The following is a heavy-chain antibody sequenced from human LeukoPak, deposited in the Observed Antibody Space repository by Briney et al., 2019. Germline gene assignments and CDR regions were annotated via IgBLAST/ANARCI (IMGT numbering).Heavy chain of an antibody. V-gene: IGHV4-34*01. CDR3: ARGGFYCGGDCYVDY. J-gene: IGHJ4*02. CDR2: INHSGST. Sequence: PSETLSLTCAVYGGSFSAYYWSWIRQLPGKGLEWIGEINHSGSTNYNPSLKSRVTISVDTSKNQFSLKLSSVTAADTAVYYCARGGFYCGGDCYVDYWGQGTLVTVSS. D-gene: IGHD2-21*02. CDR1: GGSFSAYY.